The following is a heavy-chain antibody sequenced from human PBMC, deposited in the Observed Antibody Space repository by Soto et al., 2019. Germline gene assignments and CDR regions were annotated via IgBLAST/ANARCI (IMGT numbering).Heavy chain of an antibody. V-gene: IGHV6-1*01. Sequence: SQTLSLTCVISGDSDSSNSAAWNWIRLSPSRGLEWLARTYYRSRWYNDYAVSVRSRITVNPDTSKNQFSLQLTSVTPEDTAVYYCAGTTSHHWLYMDVWGKGATVTV. D-gene: IGHD1-7*01. J-gene: IGHJ6*03. CDR3: AGTTSHHWLYMDV. CDR2: TYYRSRWYN. CDR1: GDSDSSNSAA.